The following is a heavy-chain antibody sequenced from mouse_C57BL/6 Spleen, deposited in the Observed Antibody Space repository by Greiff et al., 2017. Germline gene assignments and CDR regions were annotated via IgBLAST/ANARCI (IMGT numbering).Heavy chain of an antibody. CDR2: ISNGGGST. D-gene: IGHD1-1*02. J-gene: IGHJ4*01. CDR1: GFTFSDYY. CDR3: ARHGGDYYAMDY. Sequence: EVNLVESGGGLVQPGGSLKLSCAASGFTFSDYYMYWVRQTPEKRLEWVAYISNGGGSTYYPDTVKGRFTISRDNAKNTLYLQMSRLKSEDTAMYYCARHGGDYYAMDYWGQGTSVTVSS. V-gene: IGHV5-12*01.